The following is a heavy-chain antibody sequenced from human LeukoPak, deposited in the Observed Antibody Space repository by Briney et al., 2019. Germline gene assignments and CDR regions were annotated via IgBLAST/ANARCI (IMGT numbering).Heavy chain of an antibody. J-gene: IGHJ4*02. Sequence: PGGSLRLSCAASGFTFSSYGMHWVHQAPGKGLEWVAFIRYDGSNKYYADSVKGRFTISRDNSKNTLYLQMNSLRAEDTAVYYCAKVGGETGEQWLDFDYWGQGTLVTVSS. CDR2: IRYDGSNK. CDR3: AKVGGETGEQWLDFDY. CDR1: GFTFSSYG. D-gene: IGHD6-19*01. V-gene: IGHV3-30*02.